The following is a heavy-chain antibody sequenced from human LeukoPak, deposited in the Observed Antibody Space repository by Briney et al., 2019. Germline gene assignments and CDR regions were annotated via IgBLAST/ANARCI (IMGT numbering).Heavy chain of an antibody. D-gene: IGHD6-19*01. V-gene: IGHV1-2*04. J-gene: IGHJ3*02. CDR2: INPNSGGT. CDR3: ARVPAVAGTSDDAFDI. Sequence: GASVKVSCKASGYTFTGYYMHWVRQAPGQGLEWMGWINPNSGGTNYAQKFQGWVTMTRDTSISTAYMELSRLRSDDTAVYYCARVPAVAGTSDDAFDIWGQGTMVTVSS. CDR1: GYTFTGYY.